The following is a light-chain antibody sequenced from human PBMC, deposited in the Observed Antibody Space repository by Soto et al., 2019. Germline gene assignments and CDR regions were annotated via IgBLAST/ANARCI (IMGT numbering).Light chain of an antibody. V-gene: IGKV3D-20*02. CDR3: QQRSNWPPIT. CDR2: DAS. J-gene: IGKJ5*01. CDR1: QSVSSSY. Sequence: EIVLTQSPGTLSLSPVERATLSCRSIQSVSSSYLAWYQQKPGQAPRLLIYDASNGATGIPARFSGSGSGTDFTLTISSLEPEDFAVYYCQQRSNWPPITFGQGTRLEIK.